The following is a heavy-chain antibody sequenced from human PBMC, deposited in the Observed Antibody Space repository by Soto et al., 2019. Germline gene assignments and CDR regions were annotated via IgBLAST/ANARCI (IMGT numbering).Heavy chain of an antibody. CDR1: GGTFSSYA. Sequence: SVKVTCKASGGTFSSYAISWVRQAPGQGLEWMGGIIPIFGTANYAQKFQGRVTITADESTSTAYMELSSLRSEDTAVYYCARAIVGPTTTGWLDPWGQGTLVTVSS. J-gene: IGHJ5*02. CDR3: ARAIVGPTTTGWLDP. D-gene: IGHD1-26*01. V-gene: IGHV1-69*13. CDR2: IIPIFGTA.